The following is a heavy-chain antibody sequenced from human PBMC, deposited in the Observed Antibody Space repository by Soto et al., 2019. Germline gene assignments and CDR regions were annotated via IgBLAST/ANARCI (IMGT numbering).Heavy chain of an antibody. Sequence: QLQLQESGPGLVKPSETLSLTCTVSGGSISSSSYYWGWIRQPPGKGLEWIGSIYYSGGTYYNPSIESLALTSVDTSKNQFSLDLSSVTAAGTAVYYCARRGRAVAARWGQGTLVTVSS. V-gene: IGHV4-39*01. CDR1: GGSISSSSYY. CDR2: IYYSGGT. J-gene: IGHJ4*02. CDR3: ARRGRAVAAR. D-gene: IGHD6-19*01.